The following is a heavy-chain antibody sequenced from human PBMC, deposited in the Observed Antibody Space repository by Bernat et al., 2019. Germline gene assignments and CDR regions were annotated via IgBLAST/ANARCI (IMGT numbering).Heavy chain of an antibody. V-gene: IGHV3-66*01. D-gene: IGHD4-23*01. Sequence: EVQLLESGGGLVQPGGSLRLSCAASGFTVSNNHMSWVRQAPGKGLDFISVIENHGSTFYADSVRGRFTISRDNSKNTLYLQMNNLRAADTAMYYCTGYGGNSVWGQGTLVTVSS. CDR3: TGYGGNSV. J-gene: IGHJ4*02. CDR2: IENHGST. CDR1: GFTVSNNH.